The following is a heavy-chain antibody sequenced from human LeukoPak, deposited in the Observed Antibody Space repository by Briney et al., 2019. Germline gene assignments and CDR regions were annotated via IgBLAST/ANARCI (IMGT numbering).Heavy chain of an antibody. Sequence: SETLSLTCTVSGDSISSSSYYWGWIRQPPGKGLECIGYIYYSDSTNYNPSLKSRVTISVDTSKNQFSLKLSSVTAADTAVYYCARDFVRYGFYYFDYWGQGTLVTVSS. CDR2: IYYSDST. D-gene: IGHD5-18*01. CDR1: GDSISSSSYY. V-gene: IGHV4-61*05. J-gene: IGHJ4*02. CDR3: ARDFVRYGFYYFDY.